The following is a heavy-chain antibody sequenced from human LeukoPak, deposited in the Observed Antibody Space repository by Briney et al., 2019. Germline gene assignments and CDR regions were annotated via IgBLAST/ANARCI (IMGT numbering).Heavy chain of an antibody. D-gene: IGHD3-9*01. CDR1: GFTFSSYA. J-gene: IGHJ4*02. CDR2: ISGIGGST. V-gene: IGHV3-23*01. CDR3: AKGGSELRYFDWLLEYDY. Sequence: PGGSLSLSCAASGFTFSSYAMSWVRQAPGKGREWVSSISGIGGSTYYADSVKGRFTISRDKSKNTLYLQMNSLRAEDTAVYYCAKGGSELRYFDWLLEYDYWGQGTLVTVSS.